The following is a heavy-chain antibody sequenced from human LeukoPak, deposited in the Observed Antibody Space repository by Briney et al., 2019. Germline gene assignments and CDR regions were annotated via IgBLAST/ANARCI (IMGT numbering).Heavy chain of an antibody. Sequence: GASVKVSCKASGGTFSSYAISWVRQAPGQGLEWMGGIIPIFGTANYAQKFQGRVTITADESTSTAYMELSSLRSEDTAVYYCARAEYYYDSSGPIPCYFDYWGQGTLVTVSS. D-gene: IGHD3-22*01. CDR2: IIPIFGTA. J-gene: IGHJ4*02. V-gene: IGHV1-69*13. CDR3: ARAEYYYDSSGPIPCYFDY. CDR1: GGTFSSYA.